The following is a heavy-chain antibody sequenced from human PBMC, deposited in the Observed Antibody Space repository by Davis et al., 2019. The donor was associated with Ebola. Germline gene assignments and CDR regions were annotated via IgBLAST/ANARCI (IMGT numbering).Heavy chain of an antibody. D-gene: IGHD3-10*01. J-gene: IGHJ5*02. CDR2: IIPIFGTA. V-gene: IGHV1-69*13. Sequence: SVTVSCKASGGTFSSYAISWVRQAPGQGLEWMGGIIPIFGTANYAQKFQGRVTITADESTSTAYMELSSLRSEDTAVYYCASARFETWWFDPWGQGTLVTVSS. CDR3: ASARFETWWFDP. CDR1: GGTFSSYA.